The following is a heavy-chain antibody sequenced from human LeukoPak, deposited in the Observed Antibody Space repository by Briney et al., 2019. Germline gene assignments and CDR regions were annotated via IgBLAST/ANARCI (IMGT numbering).Heavy chain of an antibody. CDR1: GGSISSYY. D-gene: IGHD1-26*01. J-gene: IGHJ4*02. CDR2: IYTSGST. Sequence: PSETLSLTCTVSGGSISSYYWSWIRQPAGKGLEWIGRIYTSGSTNYNPSLKSRVTMSVDTSKNQFSLKLSSVTAADTAIYFCARLTTQYSGSYPDYWGQGTLVTVSS. V-gene: IGHV4-4*07. CDR3: ARLTTQYSGSYPDY.